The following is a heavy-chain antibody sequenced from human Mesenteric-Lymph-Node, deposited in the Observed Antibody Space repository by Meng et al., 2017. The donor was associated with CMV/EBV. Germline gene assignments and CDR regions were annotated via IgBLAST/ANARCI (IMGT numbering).Heavy chain of an antibody. CDR1: GFTFSSYG. Sequence: ASGFTFSSYGMHWVRQAPGKGLEWVAAIWYDGSNKYYADSVKGRFTISRDNSKNTLYLQMNSLRAEDTAVYYCAKDWSSRFNWYFDLWGRGTLVTVSS. V-gene: IGHV3-33*06. D-gene: IGHD6-13*01. J-gene: IGHJ2*01. CDR3: AKDWSSRFNWYFDL. CDR2: IWYDGSNK.